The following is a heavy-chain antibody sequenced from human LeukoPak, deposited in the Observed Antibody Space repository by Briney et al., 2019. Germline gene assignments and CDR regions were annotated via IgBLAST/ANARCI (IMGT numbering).Heavy chain of an antibody. J-gene: IGHJ4*02. D-gene: IGHD4-23*01. CDR1: AFTFSTYW. CDR2: IRPDGSEG. CDR3: AKAEGFFGGYYDH. Sequence: PGGSLRLSCAASAFTFSTYWMSWVRQAPGKGLEWVANIRPDGSEGYYVDSMKGRFTISRDNAKNSLYLQMNSLRAEDTAFYYCAKAEGFFGGYYDHWGQGTLVTVSS. V-gene: IGHV3-7*03.